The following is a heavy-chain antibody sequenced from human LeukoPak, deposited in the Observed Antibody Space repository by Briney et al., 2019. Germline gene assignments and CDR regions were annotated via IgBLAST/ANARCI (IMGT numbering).Heavy chain of an antibody. Sequence: SETLCLTCAVYGGSFSGYYWSWIRQPPGKGLEWIGEINHSGSTNYNPSLKSRVTISVDTSKNQFSLKLSSVTAADTAVYYCAGSRGTKWGQGTLVTVSS. CDR3: AGSRGTK. J-gene: IGHJ4*02. CDR2: INHSGST. V-gene: IGHV4-34*01. CDR1: GGSFSGYY. D-gene: IGHD1/OR15-1a*01.